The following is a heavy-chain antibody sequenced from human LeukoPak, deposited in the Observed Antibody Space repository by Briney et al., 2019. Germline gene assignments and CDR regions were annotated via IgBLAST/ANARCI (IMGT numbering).Heavy chain of an antibody. CDR3: ANVAFYYTSGTYI. Sequence: GGSLRLSCTGSGFTFSSYGMHWVRQAPGKGLEWVATISYTGSNEFYVESVKGRFTISRDNSKNTLYLQMNSLRDEDTAKYYCANVAFYYTSGTYIWGQGTLVTVSS. D-gene: IGHD3-10*01. J-gene: IGHJ4*02. CDR2: ISYTGSNE. CDR1: GFTFSSYG. V-gene: IGHV3-33*05.